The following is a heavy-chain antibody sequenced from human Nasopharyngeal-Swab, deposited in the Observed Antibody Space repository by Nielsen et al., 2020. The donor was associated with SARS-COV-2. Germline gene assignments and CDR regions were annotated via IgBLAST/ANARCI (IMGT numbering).Heavy chain of an antibody. Sequence: GSLRLSCTVSGGSISSSSYYWSWIRQPPGKGLEWIGYIYYSGSTNYNPSLKSRVTISVDTSKNQFSLKLSSVTAADTAVYYCARGIVVALDYWGQGTLVTVSS. D-gene: IGHD3-22*01. J-gene: IGHJ4*02. V-gene: IGHV4-61*01. CDR1: GGSISSSSYY. CDR3: ARGIVVALDY. CDR2: IYYSGST.